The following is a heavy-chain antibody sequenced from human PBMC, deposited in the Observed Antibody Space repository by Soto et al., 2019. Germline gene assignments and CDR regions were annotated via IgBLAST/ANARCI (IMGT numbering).Heavy chain of an antibody. J-gene: IGHJ4*02. Sequence: PGGSLRLSCAASGFTFSSYSMNWVRQAPGNGLEWISYISSSSSTIYYADSVRGRFTISRDNAKNSLYLQMNSLRADDTAVYYCARDPLTAPTDYLESWGQGTLVTVSS. CDR2: ISSSSSTI. V-gene: IGHV3-48*01. D-gene: IGHD7-27*01. CDR1: GFTFSSYS. CDR3: ARDPLTAPTDYLES.